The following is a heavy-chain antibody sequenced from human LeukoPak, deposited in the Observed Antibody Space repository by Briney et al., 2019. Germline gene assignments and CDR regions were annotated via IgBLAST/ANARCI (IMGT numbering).Heavy chain of an antibody. CDR3: ARSMGYCSGGSCYYYYYYMDV. Sequence: PGGSLRLSCAASGFTFSSYWMHWVRHAPGKGLVWVSRINSDGSSTSYADSVKGRFTISRDNAKNTLYLQMNSLRAEDTAVYYCARSMGYCSGGSCYYYYYYMDVWGKGTTVTVSS. CDR1: GFTFSSYW. D-gene: IGHD2-15*01. CDR2: INSDGSST. V-gene: IGHV3-74*01. J-gene: IGHJ6*03.